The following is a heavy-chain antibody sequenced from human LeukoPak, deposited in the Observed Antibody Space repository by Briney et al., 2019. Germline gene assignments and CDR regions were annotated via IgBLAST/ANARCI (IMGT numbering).Heavy chain of an antibody. CDR2: IWYDGSNK. D-gene: IGHD6-13*01. J-gene: IGHJ5*02. CDR3: ARDRIAAAGTGLDP. CDR1: GFTFSSYG. V-gene: IGHV3-33*01. Sequence: PGRSLRLSCAASGFTFSSYGMHWVRQAPGKGLEWVAVIWYDGSNKYYADSVKGRFTISRDNSKNTLYLQMNSLRAEDTAVYYCARDRIAAAGTGLDPWGQGTLVTVSS.